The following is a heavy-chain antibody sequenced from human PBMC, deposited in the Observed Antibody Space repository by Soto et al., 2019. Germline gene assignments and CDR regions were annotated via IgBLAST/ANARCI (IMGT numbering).Heavy chain of an antibody. CDR2: IGGSGRTT. CDR1: AFTFNNYG. CDR3: AKSRYSDSSGDFYDY. Sequence: TGGSLRLSCAASAFTFNNYGMSWVRQSPGKGLEWVSGIGGSGRTTYYADSVKGRFTISRDNSNNTLFLQMNSLRAEDTAVYYCAKSRYSDSSGDFYDYWGQGTLVTVSS. D-gene: IGHD3-22*01. V-gene: IGHV3-23*01. J-gene: IGHJ4*02.